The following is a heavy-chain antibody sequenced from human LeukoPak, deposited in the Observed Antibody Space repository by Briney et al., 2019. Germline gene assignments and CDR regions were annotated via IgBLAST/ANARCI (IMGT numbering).Heavy chain of an antibody. J-gene: IGHJ4*02. Sequence: ASVKVSCKASGYTFSSYYIPWVRQAPGQGLEWMGIINPSGGITTYAQKFEGRVTMTRDTSTSTVDMKLSRLRSEDTAVYYCARYSGSYHTYFDSWGQGTLVTVSS. V-gene: IGHV1-46*01. CDR1: GYTFSSYY. D-gene: IGHD1-26*01. CDR2: INPSGGIT. CDR3: ARYSGSYHTYFDS.